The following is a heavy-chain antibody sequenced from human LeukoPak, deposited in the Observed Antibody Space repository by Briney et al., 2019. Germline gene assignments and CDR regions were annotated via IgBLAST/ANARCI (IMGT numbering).Heavy chain of an antibody. V-gene: IGHV4-34*01. J-gene: IGHJ4*02. CDR2: INHSGST. CDR1: GGSFSGYY. CDR3: ARGHKDIVVVVAAYFDY. Sequence: SETLSLTCAVYGGSFSGYYWSWIRQPPGKGLEWIGEINHSGSTNYNPSLKSRVTISVDTSKNQFSLKLSSVAAADTAVYYCARGHKDIVVVVAAYFDYWGQGTLVTVSS. D-gene: IGHD2-15*01.